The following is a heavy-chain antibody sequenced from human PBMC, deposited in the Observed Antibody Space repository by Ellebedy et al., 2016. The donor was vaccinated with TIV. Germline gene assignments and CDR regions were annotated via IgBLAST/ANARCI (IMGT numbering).Heavy chain of an antibody. CDR2: ISGSGGST. V-gene: IGHV3-23*01. J-gene: IGHJ4*02. Sequence: GESLKISCAASGFTFSSYAMSWVRQAPGKGLEWVSAISGSGGSTYYADSVKGRLTISRDNSKNTLYLQMNSLRAEDTAVYYCAKGFPPNYYNSGGIDLYWGQGTLVTVSS. D-gene: IGHD3-10*01. CDR3: AKGFPPNYYNSGGIDLY. CDR1: GFTFSSYA.